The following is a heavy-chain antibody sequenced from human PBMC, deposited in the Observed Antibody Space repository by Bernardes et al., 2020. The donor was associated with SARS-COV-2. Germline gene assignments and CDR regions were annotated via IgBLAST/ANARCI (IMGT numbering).Heavy chain of an antibody. V-gene: IGHV4-39*01. Sequence: SESLSLTCTVSGGSISSISYYWGWLLQPPGKGLEWIGSIYYSGSTYYNPSLKSRVTISVDTSKNQFSLKLSSVTAADTAVYYCARAYSITMIVVVTPPLFDYWGQGTLVTVSS. J-gene: IGHJ4*02. CDR3: ARAYSITMIVVVTPPLFDY. CDR2: IYYSGST. D-gene: IGHD3-22*01. CDR1: GGSISSISYY.